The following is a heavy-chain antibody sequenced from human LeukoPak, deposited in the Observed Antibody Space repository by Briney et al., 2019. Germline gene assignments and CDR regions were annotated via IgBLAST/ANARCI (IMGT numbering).Heavy chain of an antibody. CDR2: IIPIFGTA. D-gene: IGHD6-6*01. J-gene: IGHJ5*01. CDR1: GGTFSSYA. V-gene: IGHV1-69*01. CDR3: ARDRGIADRPGWLDF. Sequence: SVKVSCKASGGTFSSYAISWVRQAPGQGLEWMGGIIPIFGTANYAQKFQGRVTITADESTSTAYMELSSLRAEDTAVYYCARDRGIADRPGWLDFWGQGILVTVSS.